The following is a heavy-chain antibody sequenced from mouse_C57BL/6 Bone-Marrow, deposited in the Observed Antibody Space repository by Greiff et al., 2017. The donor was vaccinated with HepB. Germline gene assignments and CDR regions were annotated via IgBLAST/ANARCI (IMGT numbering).Heavy chain of an antibody. J-gene: IGHJ3*01. D-gene: IGHD2-3*01. V-gene: IGHV10-1*01. CDR2: IRSKSNNYAT. CDR1: GFSFNTYA. Sequence: EVMLVESGGGLVQPKGSLKLSCAASGFSFNTYAMNWVRQAPGKGLEWVARIRSKSNNYATYYADSVKDRFTISRDDSESMLYLQMNNLKTEDTAMYYCVSPYDGYYGGSWFAYWGQGTLVTVSA. CDR3: VSPYDGYYGGSWFAY.